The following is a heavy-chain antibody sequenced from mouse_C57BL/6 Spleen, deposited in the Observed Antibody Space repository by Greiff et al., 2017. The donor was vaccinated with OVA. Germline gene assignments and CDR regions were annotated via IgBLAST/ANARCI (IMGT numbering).Heavy chain of an antibody. J-gene: IGHJ2*01. CDR3: ARDSGYGNYFDY. CDR1: GYSITSGYD. CDR2: ISYSGST. Sequence: VQLQQSGPGMVKPSQSLSLTCTVTGYSITSGYDWHWIRHFPGNKLEWMGYISYSGSTNYNPSLKSRISITHDTSKNHFFLKLNSVTTEDTATYYCARDSGYGNYFDYWGQGTTLTVSS. V-gene: IGHV3-1*01. D-gene: IGHD2-10*02.